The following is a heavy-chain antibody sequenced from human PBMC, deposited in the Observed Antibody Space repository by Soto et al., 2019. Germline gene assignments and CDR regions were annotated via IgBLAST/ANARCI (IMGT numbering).Heavy chain of an antibody. CDR3: ARFYCTTASCYIGGFDP. D-gene: IGHD2-2*02. CDR1: GYTFTTYG. J-gene: IGHJ5*02. Sequence: ASVKVSCKASGYTFTTYGINWVRQAPGQGLDWMGWISTYNGNTNYAQKLQGRVTMTTDTSTSTAYMELRSLRSDDTAVYYCARFYCTTASCYIGGFDPWGQGTLVNVSS. CDR2: ISTYNGNT. V-gene: IGHV1-18*04.